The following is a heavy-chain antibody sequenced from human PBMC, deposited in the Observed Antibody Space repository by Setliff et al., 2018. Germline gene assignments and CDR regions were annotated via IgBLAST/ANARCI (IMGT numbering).Heavy chain of an antibody. CDR1: GFTFSNYG. Sequence: PGGSLRLSCVASGFTFSNYGIHWVRQAPGKGLEWVAVIWYEGSNKYYADSVKGRFTIARDNSKNTLYLQMNSLRAEDTAVYYCARARYCSSTSCYYYYYMDVWGKGTTVTVSS. CDR2: IWYEGSNK. J-gene: IGHJ6*03. CDR3: ARARYCSSTSCYYYYYMDV. V-gene: IGHV3-33*01. D-gene: IGHD2-2*01.